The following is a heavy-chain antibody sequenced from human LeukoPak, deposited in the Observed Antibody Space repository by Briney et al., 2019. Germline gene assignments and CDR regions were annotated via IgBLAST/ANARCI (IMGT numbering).Heavy chain of an antibody. D-gene: IGHD4-17*01. CDR2: IHYTGST. CDR3: ASPGPDFGDYAYAY. V-gene: IGHV4-61*01. Sequence: SETLSLTCTVSGGSVSSGNYYWTWLRQPPGKGLEWIGYIHYTGSTVYNPSLKSRVTLSLDTPNSQFSLKLSSVTAADTAVYYCASPGPDFGDYAYAYWGQGALVTVSS. CDR1: GGSVSSGNYY. J-gene: IGHJ4*02.